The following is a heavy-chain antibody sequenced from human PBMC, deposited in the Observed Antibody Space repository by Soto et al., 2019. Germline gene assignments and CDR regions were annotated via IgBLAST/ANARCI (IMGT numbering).Heavy chain of an antibody. J-gene: IGHJ6*02. CDR3: ASLLPXPRAAAGTNYYYYGMDV. D-gene: IGHD6-13*01. CDR2: MNPNSGNT. Sequence: ASVKVSCKGSGYTFTSYDINWVRQATGQGLEWMGWMNPNSGNTGYAQKFQGRVTMTRNTSISTAYMELSSLRSEDTAVYYCASLLPXPRAAAGTNYYYYGMDVWGQGTTVTVSS. V-gene: IGHV1-8*01. CDR1: GYTFTSYD.